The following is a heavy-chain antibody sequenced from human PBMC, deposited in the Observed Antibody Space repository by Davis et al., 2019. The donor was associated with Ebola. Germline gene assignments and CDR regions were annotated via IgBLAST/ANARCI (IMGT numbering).Heavy chain of an antibody. V-gene: IGHV3-9*01. CDR1: GFNFDDYA. CDR2: ISWGSGTI. J-gene: IGHJ3*02. CDR3: AKGTGSYINDAFDI. D-gene: IGHD3-10*01. Sequence: SLKISCAASGFNFDDYAMYWVRQAPGKGLEWVSGISWGSGTIAYADSVKGRFTVSRDSAKKSLYLQMNSLRVEDTALYFCAKGTGSYINDAFDIWGQGTVVTVSS.